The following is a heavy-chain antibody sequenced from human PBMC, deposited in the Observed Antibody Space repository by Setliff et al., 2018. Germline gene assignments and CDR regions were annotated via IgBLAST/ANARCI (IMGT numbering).Heavy chain of an antibody. CDR1: GGSFSGYY. Sequence: PSETLSLTCAVYGGSFSGYYWSWIRQPPGKGLEWIGEINHSGSTNYNPSLKSRVTISVDTSKNQFSLKLTSVTAADTAVYHYARRPLYHYDFWSNWFDPWGQGTLVTVSS. CDR3: ARRPLYHYDFWSNWFDP. J-gene: IGHJ5*02. CDR2: INHSGST. D-gene: IGHD3-3*01. V-gene: IGHV4-34*01.